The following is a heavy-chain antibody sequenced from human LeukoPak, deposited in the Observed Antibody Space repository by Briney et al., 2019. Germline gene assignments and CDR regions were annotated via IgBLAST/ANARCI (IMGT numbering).Heavy chain of an antibody. CDR3: ARGTYSSGASY. D-gene: IGHD3-22*01. Sequence: GGSLRLSCAASGFTFNDYNMNWVRQAPGKGLEWISYIQNTGNTIYYADSVRGRFTISRDNAKDSLYLQMNSLRDEDTALYYCARGTYSSGASYWGQGTLVTVSS. V-gene: IGHV3-48*02. CDR2: IQNTGNTI. CDR1: GFTFNDYN. J-gene: IGHJ4*02.